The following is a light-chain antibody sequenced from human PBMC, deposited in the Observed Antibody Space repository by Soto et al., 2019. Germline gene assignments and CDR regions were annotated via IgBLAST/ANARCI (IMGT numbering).Light chain of an antibody. CDR1: QDVDSRY. CDR2: GAS. J-gene: IGKJ2*01. V-gene: IGKV3-20*01. Sequence: EIVLTQSPGTLSLSPGERATLSCRASQDVDSRYLAWYQQKPGQPPRLLIYGASRRAAGIPDRFSGSGSGTDFPLTISRLEPEDFAVYSCQQYDGSTMYTFGQGTKLEIK. CDR3: QQYDGSTMYT.